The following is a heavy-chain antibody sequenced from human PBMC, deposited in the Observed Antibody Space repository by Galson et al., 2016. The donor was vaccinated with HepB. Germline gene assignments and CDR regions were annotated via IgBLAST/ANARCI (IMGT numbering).Heavy chain of an antibody. D-gene: IGHD3/OR15-3a*01. V-gene: IGHV4-59*01. Sequence: ETLSLTCTVSGGSISSYYWSWIRQSPGKGLEWIGYIYYSGNTNYNPSLKSRVTISVDTSKNQFSLKLRSVTAADTAVYYCARDNRFSGRETDFWTTYNARRVYFYGLDVWGQGTTVTVSS. CDR2: IYYSGNT. CDR1: GGSISSYY. CDR3: ARDNRFSGRETDFWTTYNARRVYFYGLDV. J-gene: IGHJ6*02.